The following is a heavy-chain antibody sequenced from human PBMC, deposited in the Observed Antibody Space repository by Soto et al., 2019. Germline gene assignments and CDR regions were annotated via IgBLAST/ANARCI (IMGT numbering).Heavy chain of an antibody. V-gene: IGHV1-2*02. CDR2: INPNSGGT. Sequence: EASVKVSCKASGYTFTGYYMHWVRQAPGQGPEWMGWINPNSGGTNYAQKFQGRVTMTRDTSISTAYMELSRLRSDDTAVYYCAREDVDSSWDYWGQGTLVTVSS. CDR3: AREDVDSSWDY. CDR1: GYTFTGYY. J-gene: IGHJ4*02. D-gene: IGHD6-13*01.